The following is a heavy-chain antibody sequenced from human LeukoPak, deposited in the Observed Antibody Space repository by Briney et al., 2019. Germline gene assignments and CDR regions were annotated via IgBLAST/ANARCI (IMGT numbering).Heavy chain of an antibody. V-gene: IGHV1-46*01. CDR3: ARGDYYDSSGFSFLFDY. CDR2: INPSGGST. D-gene: IGHD3-22*01. J-gene: IGHJ4*02. Sequence: ASVKVSCKASGYTFTSYYMHWVRQAPGQGLEWMGIINPSGGSTSYAQKFQGRVTMTRDTSTSTVYMELSSLRSEDTAVYYCARGDYYDSSGFSFLFDYWGQGTLVTVSS. CDR1: GYTFTSYY.